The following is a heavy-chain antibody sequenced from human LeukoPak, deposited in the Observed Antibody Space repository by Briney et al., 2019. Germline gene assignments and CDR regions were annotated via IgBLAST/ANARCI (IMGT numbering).Heavy chain of an antibody. J-gene: IGHJ3*02. CDR3: ARDGHRRYHYDSSGREDAFDI. D-gene: IGHD3-22*01. CDR1: GYTFTNYG. Sequence: GASVKVSYKASGYTFTNYGISWVRQAPGQGLEWMGWISAYNGHTKYAQKVQGRVTMTRDTSTSTAYMELRSLRSDDTAVYYCARDGHRRYHYDSSGREDAFDIWGQGTMVTVSS. V-gene: IGHV1-18*01. CDR2: ISAYNGHT.